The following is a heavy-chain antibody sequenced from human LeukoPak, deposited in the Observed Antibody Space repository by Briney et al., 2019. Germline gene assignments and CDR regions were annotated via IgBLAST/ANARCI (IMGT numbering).Heavy chain of an antibody. CDR1: GGSVSSLF. CDR3: ARVSLVRGAPDYYFDY. CDR2: MYQHGTT. J-gene: IGHJ4*02. D-gene: IGHD3-10*01. V-gene: IGHV4-59*02. Sequence: PSETLSLTCAVSGGSVSSLFLSWIRQPPGKGLEWIGYMYQHGTTNYNPSLKSRVTMSVDTSKNQFSLKLSSVTAADTAVYSCARVSLVRGAPDYYFDYWGQGTLVTVSS.